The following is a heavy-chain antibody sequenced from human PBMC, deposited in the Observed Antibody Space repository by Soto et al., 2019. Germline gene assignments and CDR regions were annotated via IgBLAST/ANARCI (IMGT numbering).Heavy chain of an antibody. CDR2: ILVGSGQT. CDR3: AAIRSGYYRVFDY. CDR1: GATFTSST. J-gene: IGHJ4*02. D-gene: IGHD3-22*01. V-gene: IGHV1-58*01. Sequence: AASVKVSCKASGATFTSSTVNWVRQARGQPPEWIGWILVGSGQTNSAQKFQGRVAITRDMSTYTAYLELNSLRSDDSAVYYCAAIRSGYYRVFDYCGQGPPVTVSS.